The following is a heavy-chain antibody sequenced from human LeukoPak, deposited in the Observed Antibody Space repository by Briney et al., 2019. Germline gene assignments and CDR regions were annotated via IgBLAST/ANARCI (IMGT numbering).Heavy chain of an antibody. CDR1: RFTFSRYG. D-gene: IGHD1-26*01. J-gene: IGHJ5*02. CDR2: IRYDGSNK. CDR3: AKAHAGGSYALWFDP. Sequence: PGGSLRLSCAASRFTFSRYGMHWVRQAPGKGLEWVAFIRYDGSNKYYADSVKGRFTISRDNSRNTLYLQMNSLRAEDTAVYYCAKAHAGGSYALWFDPWGQGTLVTISS. V-gene: IGHV3-30*02.